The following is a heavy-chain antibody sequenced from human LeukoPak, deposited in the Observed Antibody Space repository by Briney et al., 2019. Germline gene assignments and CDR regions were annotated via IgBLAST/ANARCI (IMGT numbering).Heavy chain of an antibody. D-gene: IGHD4-23*01. V-gene: IGHV1-2*02. CDR3: ARSPRGLRWERAGFDY. J-gene: IGHJ4*02. CDR2: INPNSGGT. Sequence: GASVKVSCKASGYTFTGYYMHWVRQAPGQGLEWMGWINPNSGGTNYAQKFQGRVTMTRDTSISTAYMELSRLRSDDTAVYYCARSPRGLRWERAGFDYWGQGTLVTVSS. CDR1: GYTFTGYY.